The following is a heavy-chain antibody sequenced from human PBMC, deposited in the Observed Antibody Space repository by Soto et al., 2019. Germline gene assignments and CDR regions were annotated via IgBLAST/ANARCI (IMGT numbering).Heavy chain of an antibody. V-gene: IGHV3-15*01. J-gene: IGHJ6*02. CDR2: VKSNTDGGTT. D-gene: IGHD4-17*01. Sequence: EVQLVESGGGLVKPGGSLRLSCAASGFTFSHAWMTWVRQAPGKGLEWVGRVKSNTDGGTTDYAAPVKGRFTISRDDSKNALYLQMNSLKTEETAVYYCTTDRISFGDYVPSYYYYGMDVWGQGTTVTVSS. CDR3: TTDRISFGDYVPSYYYYGMDV. CDR1: GFTFSHAW.